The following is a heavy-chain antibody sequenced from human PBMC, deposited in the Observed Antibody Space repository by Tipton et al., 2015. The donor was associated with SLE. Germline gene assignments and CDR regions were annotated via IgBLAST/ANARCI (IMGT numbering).Heavy chain of an antibody. D-gene: IGHD3-3*01. Sequence: TLSLTCAVSGGSISSSNWWSWVRQPPGEGLEWIGEIYHGGSTNYNPSLKSRVTLSVDKSKIQFSLKLSSVTAADTAVYYCARGRLLEWLSTYYYYYGMDVWGHGTTVTVSS. V-gene: IGHV4-4*02. J-gene: IGHJ6*02. CDR2: IYHGGST. CDR3: ARGRLLEWLSTYYYYYGMDV. CDR1: GGSISSSNW.